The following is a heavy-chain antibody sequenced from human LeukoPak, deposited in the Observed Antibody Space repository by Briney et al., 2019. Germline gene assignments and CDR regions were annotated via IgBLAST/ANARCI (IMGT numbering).Heavy chain of an antibody. V-gene: IGHV3-23*01. J-gene: IGHJ5*02. CDR2: VSGSGANT. CDR1: GFRFSTFV. D-gene: IGHD2-15*01. Sequence: GGSLRLSCAASGFRFSTFVMSWVRQAPGKGLEWVSTVSGSGANTYYADSVKGQFTVPRDNSKNTLYLQLNSLRVEDTAVYYCAKGPVAGTRWFDPWGQGTLVTVSS. CDR3: AKGPVAGTRWFDP.